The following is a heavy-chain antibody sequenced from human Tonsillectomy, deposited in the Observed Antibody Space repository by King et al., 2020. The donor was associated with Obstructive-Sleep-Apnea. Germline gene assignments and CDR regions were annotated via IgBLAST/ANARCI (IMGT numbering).Heavy chain of an antibody. J-gene: IGHJ4*02. CDR2: IASKTDGGTT. Sequence: VQLVQSGGGLVKPGGSLRLSCTASGFTFSNAWMNWVRQAPGKGLDWVGRIASKTDGGTTDHAAPLKGRFTISSDDSKNTLYLQMSSLETEDTAVYYCTTDPSGWIMTWGQGSLVTVSS. V-gene: IGHV3-15*04. CDR3: TTDPSGWIMT. D-gene: IGHD6-19*01. CDR1: GFTFSNAW.